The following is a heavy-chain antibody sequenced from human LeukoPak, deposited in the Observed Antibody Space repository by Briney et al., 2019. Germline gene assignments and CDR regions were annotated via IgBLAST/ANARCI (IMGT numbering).Heavy chain of an antibody. J-gene: IGHJ6*04. CDR2: IRSKANSYAT. D-gene: IGHD2-15*01. CDR3: ANVWGVVVAARF. CDR1: GFTSSGSA. Sequence: GGSLRLSCAASGFTSSGSAMHWVRQASGKGLEWVGRIRSKANSYATAYAASVKGRFTISRDDSKNTAYLQMNSLKTEDTAVYYCANVWGVVVAARFWGKGTTVSISS. V-gene: IGHV3-73*01.